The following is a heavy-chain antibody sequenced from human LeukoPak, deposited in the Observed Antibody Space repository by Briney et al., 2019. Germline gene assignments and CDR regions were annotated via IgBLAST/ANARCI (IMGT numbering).Heavy chain of an antibody. J-gene: IGHJ3*02. CDR3: ARGGPPYGSGTYYFAFDI. CDR1: GFTVISNY. Sequence: PGGSLRLSCAASGFTVISNYMSWVRQAPGKGLEWVSVIYSGGSTHYADAVKGRFTISRDNLKNTLYLQMNSLRAEDTAVYYCARGGPPYGSGTYYFAFDIWGQGTMVTVSS. CDR2: IYSGGST. V-gene: IGHV3-53*01. D-gene: IGHD3-10*01.